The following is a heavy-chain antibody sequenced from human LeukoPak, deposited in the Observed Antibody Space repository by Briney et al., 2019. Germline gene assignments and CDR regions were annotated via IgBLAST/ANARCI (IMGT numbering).Heavy chain of an antibody. CDR1: GFTFSSYG. Sequence: GGSLRLSCAASGFTFSSYGMHWVRQAPGKGLEWVAVISYDGSNKYYADSVKGRFTISRDNSKNMLYLQMNSLRAEDTAVYYCAKDQTRNYYYGMDVWGKGTTVTVSS. CDR3: AKDQTRNYYYGMDV. CDR2: ISYDGSNK. V-gene: IGHV3-30*18. J-gene: IGHJ6*04.